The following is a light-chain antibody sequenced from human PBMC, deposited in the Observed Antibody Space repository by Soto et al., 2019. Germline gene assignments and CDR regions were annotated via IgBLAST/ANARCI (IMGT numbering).Light chain of an antibody. CDR1: QSVSNNY. V-gene: IGKV3-20*01. J-gene: IGKJ1*01. Sequence: EILLTQSPGTLSLSPGERATLSCRASQSVSNNYLACYQQKPGQAPRLLIYGASNRATGIPDRLSGSGSGTEFTLTISRMEPEDFAVYYCQQYGSSGTFGHGTKVDIK. CDR3: QQYGSSGT. CDR2: GAS.